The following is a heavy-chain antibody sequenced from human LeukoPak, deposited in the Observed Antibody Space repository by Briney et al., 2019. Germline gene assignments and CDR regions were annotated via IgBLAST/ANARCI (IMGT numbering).Heavy chain of an antibody. J-gene: IGHJ4*02. CDR1: GFTFRNYA. V-gene: IGHV3-23*01. D-gene: IGHD3-10*01. Sequence: GGSLRLSCAASGFTFRNYAMSWVRQAPGKGLEWVSAITDNGIYTYYADSVKGRFAISRDNSKNMLFLQMNSLRAEDTAVYYCARGEAILWFGELSTTFDYWGQGTLVTVSS. CDR3: ARGEAILWFGELSTTFDY. CDR2: ITDNGIYT.